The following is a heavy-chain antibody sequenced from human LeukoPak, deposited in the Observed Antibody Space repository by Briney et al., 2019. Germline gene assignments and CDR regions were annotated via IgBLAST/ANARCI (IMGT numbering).Heavy chain of an antibody. CDR1: GFTFSSHS. CDR2: ISSSGSTI. D-gene: IGHD6-19*01. J-gene: IGHJ4*02. CDR3: ARGTVAGKAPY. V-gene: IGHV3-48*01. Sequence: GGSLRLSCAASGFTFSSHSMNWVRQAPGKGLEWVSYISSSGSTIYYADSVKGRFSISRDNAKNSLHLQMNSLRVEDTAVYYCARGTVAGKAPYWGQGTLVIVSS.